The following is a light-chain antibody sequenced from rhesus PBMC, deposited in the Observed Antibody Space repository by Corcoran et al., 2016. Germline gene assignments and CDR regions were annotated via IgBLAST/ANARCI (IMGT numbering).Light chain of an antibody. CDR2: KVS. CDR1: QSLVHSNGNTY. J-gene: IGKJ1*01. V-gene: IGKV2-64*01. CDR3: GQGTHWPTWT. Sequence: DVVMTQSPLSLPITPGQPASISCRSSQSLVHSNGNTYLSWYQQKPGQPPRLLIYKVSNRESGVPDRLSGRGAGPDVTMKISRVEAEDVGVYYCGQGTHWPTWTFGQGTKVEIK.